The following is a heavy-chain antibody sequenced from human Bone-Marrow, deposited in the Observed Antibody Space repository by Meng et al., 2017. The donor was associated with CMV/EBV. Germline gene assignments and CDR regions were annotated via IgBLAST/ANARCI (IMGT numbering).Heavy chain of an antibody. V-gene: IGHV4-61*08. CDR1: GASLSTRGGY. D-gene: IGHD3-3*01. Sequence: SETLSLTCTVSGASLSTRGGYWGWIRPPPGKGLEWIGYIYYSGSTNYNPSLKSRVTISVDTSKNQFSLKLSSVTAADTDVYYCARFGVVTQPFYYYGMDVWGQGTTVTVSS. CDR2: IYYSGST. CDR3: ARFGVVTQPFYYYGMDV. J-gene: IGHJ6*02.